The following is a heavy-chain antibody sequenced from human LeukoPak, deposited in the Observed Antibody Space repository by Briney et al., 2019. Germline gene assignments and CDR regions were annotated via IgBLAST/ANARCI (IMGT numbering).Heavy chain of an antibody. D-gene: IGHD6-13*01. CDR1: GYTFSTYA. CDR2: INAGNGDT. J-gene: IGHJ5*02. Sequence: ASVKVSCKASGYTFSTYAMHWVRQAPGQRFEWMGWINAGNGDTKYSQEFQGRVTITRDTSASTAYMELSSLRSEDTAVYYCARVVSAAGSNWFDPWGQGTLVTVSS. V-gene: IGHV1-3*03. CDR3: ARVVSAAGSNWFDP.